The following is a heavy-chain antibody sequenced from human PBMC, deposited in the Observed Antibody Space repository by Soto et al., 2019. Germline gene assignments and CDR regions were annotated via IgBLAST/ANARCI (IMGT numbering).Heavy chain of an antibody. CDR3: APDPHYYGSGSYYNWFDP. D-gene: IGHD3-10*01. J-gene: IGHJ5*02. CDR2: IIPIFGTA. V-gene: IGHV1-69*13. CDR1: GGTFSSYA. Sequence: GASVKVSCKASGGTFSSYAISWVRQAPGQGLEWMGGIIPIFGTANYAQKFQGRVTITADESTSTAYMELSRLRSEDTAVYYCAPDPHYYGSGSYYNWFDPWGQGTLVTVSS.